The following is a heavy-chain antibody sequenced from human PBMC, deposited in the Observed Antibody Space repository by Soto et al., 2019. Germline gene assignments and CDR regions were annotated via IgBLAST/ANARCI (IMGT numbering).Heavy chain of an antibody. Sequence: GGSLRLSCAASGFTFSSYSMNWVRQAPGKGLEWVSYISSSSSTIYYADSVKGRFTISRDNAKNSLYLQMNSLRAEDTAVHYCARAERSVVAAPDYWGQGTLVTVSS. CDR2: ISSSSSTI. CDR3: ARAERSVVAAPDY. CDR1: GFTFSSYS. J-gene: IGHJ4*02. V-gene: IGHV3-48*01. D-gene: IGHD2-15*01.